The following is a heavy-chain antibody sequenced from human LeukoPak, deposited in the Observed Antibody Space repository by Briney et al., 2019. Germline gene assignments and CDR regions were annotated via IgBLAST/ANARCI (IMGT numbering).Heavy chain of an antibody. J-gene: IGHJ6*03. CDR1: GYTFTSYD. CDR2: MNPNSGNT. CDR3: ARGTTVAYYYYYYMDV. D-gene: IGHD4-11*01. Sequence: ASVKVSCKASGYTFTSYDINWVRQATGQGLEWMGWMNPNSGNTGYAQKFQGRVTMTRNTSISTAYMELSSLRSEDTAVYYCARGTTVAYYYYYYMDVWGKGTTVNVSS. V-gene: IGHV1-8*01.